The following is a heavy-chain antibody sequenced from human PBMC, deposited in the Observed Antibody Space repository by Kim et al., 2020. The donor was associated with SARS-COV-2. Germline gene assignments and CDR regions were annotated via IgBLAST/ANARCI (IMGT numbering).Heavy chain of an antibody. V-gene: IGHV4-59*08. CDR3: ARQGRGAAAGMDY. J-gene: IGHJ4*02. D-gene: IGHD6-13*01. Sequence: DYNPSLKSRVTISVDTSKNQFSLKLSSVTAADTAVYYCARQGRGAAAGMDYWGQGTLVTVSS.